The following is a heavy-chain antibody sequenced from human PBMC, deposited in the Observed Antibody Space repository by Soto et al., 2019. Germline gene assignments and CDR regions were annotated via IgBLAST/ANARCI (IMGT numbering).Heavy chain of an antibody. CDR2: ISYDGSNK. J-gene: IGHJ4*02. CDR1: GFTFSSYA. D-gene: IGHD2-8*02. CDR3: ASSYGTGEYYFDY. V-gene: IGHV3-30-3*01. Sequence: GGSLRLSFAASGFTFSSYAMHWVRQAPGKGLEWVAVISYDGSNKYYADSVKGRFTISRDNSKNTLYLQMNSLRAEDTAVYYCASSYGTGEYYFDYWGQGTLVTVSS.